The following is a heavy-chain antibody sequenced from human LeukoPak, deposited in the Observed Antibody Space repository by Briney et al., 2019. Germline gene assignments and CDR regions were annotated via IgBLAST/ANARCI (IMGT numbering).Heavy chain of an antibody. J-gene: IGHJ4*02. CDR3: ARLNPAAGPKGPHPIDY. D-gene: IGHD6-13*01. V-gene: IGHV4-31*03. CDR1: GGSISSGGYY. CDR2: IYYSGST. Sequence: PSQTLSLTCTVSGGSISSGGYYWSWIRQHPGKGLEWIGYIYYSGSTYYNPSLKSRVTISVDTSKNQFSLKLSSVTAADTAAYYCARLNPAAGPKGPHPIDYWGQGTLVTVSS.